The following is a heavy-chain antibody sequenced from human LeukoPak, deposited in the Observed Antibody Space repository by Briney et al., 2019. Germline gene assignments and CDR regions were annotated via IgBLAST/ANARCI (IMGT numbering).Heavy chain of an antibody. D-gene: IGHD5-18*01. CDR1: GGSISSGGYY. CDR2: IYYSGST. Sequence: PSETLSLTCTVSGGSISSGGYYWSWIRQHPGKGLEWIGYIYYSGSTYYNPSLKSRVTISVDTSKNQFSLKLSSVTAADTAVYYCAREGIQPAGGPILFDYWGQGTLVTVSS. J-gene: IGHJ4*02. V-gene: IGHV4-31*03. CDR3: AREGIQPAGGPILFDY.